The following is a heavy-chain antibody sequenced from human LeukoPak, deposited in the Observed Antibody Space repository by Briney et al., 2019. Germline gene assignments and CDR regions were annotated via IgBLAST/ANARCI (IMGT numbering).Heavy chain of an antibody. CDR3: AGEGIAVADDAFDI. CDR2: INHSGST. Sequence: KTSETLSLTCAVYGGSFSGYYWSWIRQPPGKGLEWIGEINHSGSTNYNPSLKSRVTISVDTSKNQFSLKLSSVTAADTAVYYCAGEGIAVADDAFDIWGQGTMVTVSS. CDR1: GGSFSGYY. J-gene: IGHJ3*02. V-gene: IGHV4-34*01. D-gene: IGHD6-19*01.